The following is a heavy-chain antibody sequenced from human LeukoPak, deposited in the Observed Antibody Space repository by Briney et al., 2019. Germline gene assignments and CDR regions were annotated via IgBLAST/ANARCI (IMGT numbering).Heavy chain of an antibody. J-gene: IGHJ4*02. CDR1: GGAFSSYA. CDR3: ARDNQYSYGPGPFDY. CDR2: IIPIFGTA. D-gene: IGHD5-18*01. V-gene: IGHV1-69*13. Sequence: EASVKVSCKASGGAFSSYAISWVRQAPGQGLEWMGGIIPIFGTANYAQKFQGRVTITADVSTSTAYMELSSLRSEDTAVYYCARDNQYSYGPGPFDYWGQGTLVTVSS.